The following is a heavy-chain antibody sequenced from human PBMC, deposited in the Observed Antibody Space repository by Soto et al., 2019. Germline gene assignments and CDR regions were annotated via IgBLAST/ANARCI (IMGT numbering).Heavy chain of an antibody. V-gene: IGHV3-21*01. D-gene: IGHD3-16*02. CDR1: GFTFSSYS. CDR3: ARDPPPRSYDYIWGSYRQGDYYYYMDV. CDR2: ISSSSSYI. Sequence: GGSLRLSCAASGFTFSSYSMNWVRQAPGKGLEWVSSISSSSSYIYYADSVKGRFTISRDNAKNSLYLQMNSLRAEDTAVYYCARDPPPRSYDYIWGSYRQGDYYYYMDVWGKGTTVTVSS. J-gene: IGHJ6*03.